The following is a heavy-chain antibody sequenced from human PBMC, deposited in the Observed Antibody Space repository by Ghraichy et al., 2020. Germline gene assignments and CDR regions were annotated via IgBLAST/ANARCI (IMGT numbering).Heavy chain of an antibody. CDR2: IYSGGST. CDR3: ARGQYDFWSSPAQIDY. J-gene: IGHJ4*02. CDR1: GFTVSSNY. D-gene: IGHD3-3*01. Sequence: GGSLRLSCAASGFTVSSNYMSWVRQAPGKGLEWVSVIYSGGSTYYADSVKGRFTISRDNSKNTLYLQMNSLRAEDTAVYYCARGQYDFWSSPAQIDYWGQGTLVTVSS. V-gene: IGHV3-53*01.